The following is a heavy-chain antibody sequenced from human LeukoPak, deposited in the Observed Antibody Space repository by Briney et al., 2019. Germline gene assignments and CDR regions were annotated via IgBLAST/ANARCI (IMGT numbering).Heavy chain of an antibody. CDR3: ARLGELLAEYYYYYYMDV. Sequence: ASVKVSCKASGYTFTGYYMHWVRQAPGQGLEWMGWINPNSGGTNYAQKSQGRVTMTRDTSISTVYMELSRLRSDDTAVYYCARLGELLAEYYYYYYMDVWGKGTTVTVSS. V-gene: IGHV1-2*02. D-gene: IGHD3-10*01. CDR2: INPNSGGT. J-gene: IGHJ6*03. CDR1: GYTFTGYY.